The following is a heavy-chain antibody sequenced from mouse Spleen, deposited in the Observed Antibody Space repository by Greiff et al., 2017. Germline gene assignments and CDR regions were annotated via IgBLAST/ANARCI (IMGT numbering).Heavy chain of an antibody. D-gene: IGHD2-4*01. CDR1: GYTFTSYW. J-gene: IGHJ2*01. Sequence: QVQLQQPGAELVRPGTSVKLSCKASGYTFTSYWMHWVKQRPGQGLEWIGVIDPSDSYTNYNQKFKGKATLTVDTSSSTAYMQLSSLTSEDSAVYYCARSHYDYTPFDYWGQGTTLTVSS. CDR2: IDPSDSYT. V-gene: IGHV1-59*01. CDR3: ARSHYDYTPFDY.